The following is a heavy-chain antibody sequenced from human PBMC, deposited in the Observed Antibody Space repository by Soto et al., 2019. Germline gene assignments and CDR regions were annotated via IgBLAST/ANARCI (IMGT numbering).Heavy chain of an antibody. Sequence: QVQLVESGGGVVQPGRSLRLSCAASGFTFSSYGMHWVRQAPGKGLEWVAVIWYDGSNKYYADSVKGRFTFSRDNSKNTLNPQMNSLRAEDTAVYYCARAGRIAAAGLDDWGQGTMVTVSS. D-gene: IGHD6-13*01. J-gene: IGHJ4*02. CDR1: GFTFSSYG. CDR3: ARAGRIAAAGLDD. CDR2: IWYDGSNK. V-gene: IGHV3-33*01.